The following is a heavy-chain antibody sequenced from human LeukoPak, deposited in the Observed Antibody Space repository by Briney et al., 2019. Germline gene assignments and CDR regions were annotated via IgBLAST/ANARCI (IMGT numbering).Heavy chain of an antibody. CDR2: ISAYNGNI. Sequence: ASVKVSCKASGYTFTSYGISWVRQAPGQGLEWMGWISAYNGNINYAQKLQGRVTMTTDTSTSTAYMELRSLRSDDTAVYYCARDLRRGYCSSTSCYRVNDAFDIWGQGTMVTVSS. CDR3: ARDLRRGYCSSTSCYRVNDAFDI. J-gene: IGHJ3*02. D-gene: IGHD2-2*02. V-gene: IGHV1-18*04. CDR1: GYTFTSYG.